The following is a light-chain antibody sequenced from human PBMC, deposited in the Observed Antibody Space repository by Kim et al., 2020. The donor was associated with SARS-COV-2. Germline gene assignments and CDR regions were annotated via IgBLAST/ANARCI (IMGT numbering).Light chain of an antibody. Sequence: EIVLTQSPGTLSLSPGERATLSCRASQSVSSSYLAWYQQKPGQAPRLLIYGASSRATGIPDRFSGRGSGTDFTLTISRLEPEDFAVYYCQQYGSSHLTFGGGTKLEI. J-gene: IGKJ4*01. CDR2: GAS. CDR3: QQYGSSHLT. CDR1: QSVSSSY. V-gene: IGKV3-20*01.